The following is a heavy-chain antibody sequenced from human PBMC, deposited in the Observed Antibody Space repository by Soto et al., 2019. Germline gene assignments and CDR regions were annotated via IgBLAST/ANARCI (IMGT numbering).Heavy chain of an antibody. Sequence: QVQLVQSGAEVKKPGSSVKVSCKASGGTFSSYSISWVRQAPGQGLEWMGGIIPIFGTANYAQKFQGRVTITADEATSTDYMELSSLRSEDTDVYYCARETVTTSGNVLDYWGQGTLVTVSS. J-gene: IGHJ4*02. V-gene: IGHV1-69*01. CDR1: GGTFSSYS. D-gene: IGHD4-17*01. CDR3: ARETVTTSGNVLDY. CDR2: IIPIFGTA.